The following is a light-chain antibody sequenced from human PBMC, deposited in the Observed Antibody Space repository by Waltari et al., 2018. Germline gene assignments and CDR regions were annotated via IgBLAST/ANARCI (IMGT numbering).Light chain of an antibody. V-gene: IGLV1-40*01. J-gene: IGLJ2*01. CDR2: DDS. CDR1: SSNIGSPYN. Sequence: QSVLTQPPSVSGAPGQRVTISCTGSSSNIGSPYNVHWYQQVPGRAPKLLIYDDSHRPSGVPDPFSGSKSGTSASLAITGLQAEDEAEYFCQSYDSGLNGLFFGGGTKVTVL. CDR3: QSYDSGLNGLF.